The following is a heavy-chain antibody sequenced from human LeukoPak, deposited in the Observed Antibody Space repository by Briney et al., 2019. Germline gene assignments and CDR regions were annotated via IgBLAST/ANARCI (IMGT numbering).Heavy chain of an antibody. V-gene: IGHV4-39*07. Sequence: SETLSLTCTVSGGSISSSSYYWGRIRQPPGKGLEWIGSIYYSGSTYYNPSLKSRVTISVDTSKNQFSLKLSSVTAADTAVYYCARDTTALTYYYDSSGFTAFDIWGQGTLVTVSS. J-gene: IGHJ3*02. D-gene: IGHD3-22*01. CDR1: GGSISSSSYY. CDR2: IYYSGST. CDR3: ARDTTALTYYYDSSGFTAFDI.